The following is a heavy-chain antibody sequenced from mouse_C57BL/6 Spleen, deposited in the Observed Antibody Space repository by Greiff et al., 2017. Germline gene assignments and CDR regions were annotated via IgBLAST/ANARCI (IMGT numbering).Heavy chain of an antibody. J-gene: IGHJ3*01. Sequence: VQLQQSGPELVKPGASVKISCKASGYSFTGYYMNWVKQSPEQSLEWIGEINPSTGGTTYNQKFKAKATLTVDKSSSTAYMQLKSLTSEDSAVYYCARSESGKRTWFAYWGQGTLVTVSA. CDR3: ARSESGKRTWFAY. V-gene: IGHV1-42*01. CDR2: INPSTGGT. CDR1: GYSFTGYY. D-gene: IGHD4-1*01.